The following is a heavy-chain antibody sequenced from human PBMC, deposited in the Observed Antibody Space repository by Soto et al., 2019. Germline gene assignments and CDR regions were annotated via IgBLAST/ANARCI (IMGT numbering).Heavy chain of an antibody. D-gene: IGHD2-2*01. V-gene: IGHV3-11*01. CDR3: ARDLFVVVPAARFDY. J-gene: IGHJ4*02. CDR2: ISSSGSTI. Sequence: GSLRLSCAASGFTFSDYYMSWIRQAPGKGLEWVSNISSSGSTIYYADSVKGRFTISRDNAKNSLYLQMNSLRAEDTAVYYCARDLFVVVPAARFDYWGQGTLVTVSS. CDR1: GFTFSDYY.